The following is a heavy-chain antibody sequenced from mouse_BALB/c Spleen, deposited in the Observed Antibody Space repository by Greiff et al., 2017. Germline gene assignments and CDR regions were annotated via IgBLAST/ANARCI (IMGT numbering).Heavy chain of an antibody. Sequence: EVHLVESGGGLVKPGGSLKLSCAASGFTFSDYYMYWVRQTPEKRLEWVATISDGGSYTYYPDSVKGRFTISRDNAKNTLYLQMSSLKSEDTAMYYCAREGGLGSGTFAYWGQGTLVTVSA. CDR2: ISDGGSYT. V-gene: IGHV5-4*02. CDR3: AREGGLGSGTFAY. J-gene: IGHJ3*01. D-gene: IGHD3-3*01. CDR1: GFTFSDYY.